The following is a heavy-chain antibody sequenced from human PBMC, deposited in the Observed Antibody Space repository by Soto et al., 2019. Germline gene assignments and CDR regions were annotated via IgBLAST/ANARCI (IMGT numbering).Heavy chain of an antibody. Sequence: QVQLQQWGAGLLKPSETLSLTCAVYGGSFSGYYWSWIRQPPGKGLEWIGEINHSGSTNYNPSLKSRLTISVDTCKNQCSLKLSSVTAADTAVYYCARGRVGYCSGGSCYPDYDYWGQGTLVTVSS. CDR3: ARGRVGYCSGGSCYPDYDY. D-gene: IGHD2-15*01. CDR1: GGSFSGYY. J-gene: IGHJ4*02. V-gene: IGHV4-34*01. CDR2: INHSGST.